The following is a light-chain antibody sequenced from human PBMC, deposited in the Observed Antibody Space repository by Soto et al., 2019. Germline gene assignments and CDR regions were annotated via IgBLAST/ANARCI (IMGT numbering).Light chain of an antibody. V-gene: IGKV1-39*01. J-gene: IGKJ3*01. CDR3: QQSYSTPFT. CDR2: AAS. Sequence: DIQRTQSPSSLSASVADRVTLTCRASQSISSYLNWYQHKPGKAPKLLIYAASRLQSGVPSRFSGSGSGTDFTLTISSLQPEDFETYYCQQSYSTPFTFGPGTTVAIK. CDR1: QSISSY.